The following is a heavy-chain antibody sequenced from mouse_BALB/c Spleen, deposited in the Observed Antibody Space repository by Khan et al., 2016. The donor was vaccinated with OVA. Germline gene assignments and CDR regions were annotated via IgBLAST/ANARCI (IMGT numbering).Heavy chain of an antibody. CDR1: GYTFTNYV. Sequence: VQLQKSGPELVEPGASVKMSCKASGYTFTNYVMHWVKQKPGQGLEWIGYINPYNAGTRYNEKFKGKATLTSDISSTTAYMELSSLTSEVSSVYYCAREASSWDFSFPYWGQGTLVTVSA. CDR3: AREASSWDFSFPY. J-gene: IGHJ3*01. V-gene: IGHV1S136*01. CDR2: INPYNAGT. D-gene: IGHD4-1*01.